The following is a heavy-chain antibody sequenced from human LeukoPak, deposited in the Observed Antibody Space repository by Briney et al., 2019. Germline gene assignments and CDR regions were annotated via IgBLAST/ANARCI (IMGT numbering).Heavy chain of an antibody. CDR2: IYTSGST. Sequence: SQTLSLTCTVSGGSISSGSYYWSWIRQPAGKGLEWIGRIYTSGSTNYNPSLKSRVTISVDTSKNQFPLKLSSVTAADTAVYYCARESWVYPGDYWGQGTLVTVSS. J-gene: IGHJ4*02. CDR3: ARESWVYPGDY. D-gene: IGHD5/OR15-5a*01. V-gene: IGHV4-61*02. CDR1: GGSISSGSYY.